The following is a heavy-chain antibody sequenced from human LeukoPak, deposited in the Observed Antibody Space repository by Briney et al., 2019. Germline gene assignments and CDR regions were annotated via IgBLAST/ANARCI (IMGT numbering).Heavy chain of an antibody. CDR3: AKAFYSGYDFSYYYYMDV. CDR2: ISSSSSYI. V-gene: IGHV3-21*01. D-gene: IGHD5-12*01. Sequence: GGSLRLSCEASGFTFSSYSMNWVRQAPGKGLEWVSSISSSSSYIYYADSVKGRFTISRDNSKNTLYLQMNSLRAEDTAVYYCAKAFYSGYDFSYYYYMDVWGKGTTVTISS. J-gene: IGHJ6*03. CDR1: GFTFSSYS.